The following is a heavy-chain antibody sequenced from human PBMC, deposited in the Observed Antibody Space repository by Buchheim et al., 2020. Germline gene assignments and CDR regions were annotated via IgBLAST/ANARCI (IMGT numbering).Heavy chain of an antibody. D-gene: IGHD2-2*01. Sequence: EVQLVQSGAEVKKPGESLKISCKGSGYSFATYWIGWVRQMPGRGLEWMGMIYPGDSDTRYSPSFQGQVTISADRSIGTAYLQWSSLKASDTALYYSARPRGYCSSSSCYDFDYWGQGTL. V-gene: IGHV5-51*01. CDR1: GYSFATYW. CDR2: IYPGDSDT. CDR3: ARPRGYCSSSSCYDFDY. J-gene: IGHJ4*02.